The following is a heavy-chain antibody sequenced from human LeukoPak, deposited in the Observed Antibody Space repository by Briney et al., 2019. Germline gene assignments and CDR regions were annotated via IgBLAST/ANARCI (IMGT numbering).Heavy chain of an antibody. CDR2: IKSKTDGGTT. Sequence: NPGGSLRLSCAASEFSFSYFAINWVRQAPGKGLEWVGRIKSKTDGGTTDYAAPVKGRFTISRDDSKNTLYLQMNSLKTEDTAVYYCTTDPVAILWFGELPSLFDYWGQGTLVTVSS. V-gene: IGHV3-15*01. D-gene: IGHD3-10*01. CDR3: TTDPVAILWFGELPSLFDY. CDR1: EFSFSYFA. J-gene: IGHJ4*02.